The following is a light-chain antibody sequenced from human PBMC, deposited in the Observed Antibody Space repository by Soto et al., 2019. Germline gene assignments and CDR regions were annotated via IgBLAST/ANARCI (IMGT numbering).Light chain of an antibody. CDR1: QSVSSN. Sequence: EIVMTQSPATLSVSPGERATLSCRASQSVSSNLAWYQQKPGQAPRLLIYGASTRATGIPARFSGSGSGKEFTLTISSLQSEDCAVYYCQQYNNWPFTFGQGTLLEIK. CDR2: GAS. J-gene: IGKJ5*01. V-gene: IGKV3-15*01. CDR3: QQYNNWPFT.